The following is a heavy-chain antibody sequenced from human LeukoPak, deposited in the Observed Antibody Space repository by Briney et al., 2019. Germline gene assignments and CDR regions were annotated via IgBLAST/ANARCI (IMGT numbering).Heavy chain of an antibody. V-gene: IGHV4-34*01. D-gene: IGHD5-18*01. CDR2: INHSGST. Sequence: SGTLSHTCSVYGVSFSGYYWSSIRQPPGKGLEWIGEINHSGSTNYNPSLKSRVTISVDTSKNQFSLKLSSVTAADTAVYYCARHRGYSYGYLAAFDIWGQGTMVTVSS. CDR3: ARHRGYSYGYLAAFDI. CDR1: GVSFSGYY. J-gene: IGHJ3*02.